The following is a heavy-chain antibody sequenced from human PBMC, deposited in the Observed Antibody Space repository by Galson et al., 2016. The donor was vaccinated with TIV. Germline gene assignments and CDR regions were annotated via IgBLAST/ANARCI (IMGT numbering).Heavy chain of an antibody. D-gene: IGHD1-1*01. Sequence: SVKVSCKASGYTFTGYFMHWVRQAPGQGFEWMGWINPNSGGTNFAQKFQDRVTMTRDTSINTVYMEVSRLKTDDTALYYCARDRRRGYLSYNGVDVWGQGTTVIVAS. V-gene: IGHV1-2*02. CDR3: ARDRRRGYLSYNGVDV. CDR1: GYTFTGYF. CDR2: INPNSGGT. J-gene: IGHJ6*02.